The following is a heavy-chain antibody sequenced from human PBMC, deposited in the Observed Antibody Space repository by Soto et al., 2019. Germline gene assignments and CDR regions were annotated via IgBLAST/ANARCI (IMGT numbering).Heavy chain of an antibody. CDR2: ISAYNGNT. D-gene: IGHD1-1*01. J-gene: IGHJ3*02. CDR1: GYTITELS. V-gene: IGHV1-18*01. Sequence: ASVKVSCKVSGYTITELSMHWVRQAPGQGLEWMGWISAYNGNTNYAQKLQGRVTMTTDTSTSTAYMELRSLRSDDTAVYYCARDWQLEPRDAFDIWGQGTMVTVSS. CDR3: ARDWQLEPRDAFDI.